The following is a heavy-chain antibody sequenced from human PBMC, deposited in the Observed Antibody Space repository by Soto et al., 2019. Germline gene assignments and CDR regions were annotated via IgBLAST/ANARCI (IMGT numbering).Heavy chain of an antibody. CDR2: IDAINGNT. J-gene: IGHJ6*02. CDR3: ARGRDADYQFYSRNGMDV. CDR1: GYNFGAYY. Sequence: GASVKVSCKASGYNFGAYYTYWVRQAPGRGLEWVGLIDAINGNTDYEQRLRDRVTMTRDTSINTAYMELRRLRSDDTAVYFCARGRDADYQFYSRNGMDVWGQGTTVTVSS. V-gene: IGHV1-2*02. D-gene: IGHD4-17*01.